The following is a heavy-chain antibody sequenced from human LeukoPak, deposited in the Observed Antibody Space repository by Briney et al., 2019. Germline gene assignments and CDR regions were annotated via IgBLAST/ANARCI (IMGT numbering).Heavy chain of an antibody. J-gene: IGHJ5*02. CDR2: IYTSGST. D-gene: IGHD6-13*01. CDR1: GGSISSGSYY. CDR3: ARGRGYRFNWFDP. Sequence: SQTLSLTCTVSGGSISSGSYYWSWIRQPAGKGLEWIGRIYTSGSTNYNPSLKSRVTISVDTSKNQFSLKLSSVTAADTAVYYCARGRGYRFNWFDPWGQGTLVTVSS. V-gene: IGHV4-61*02.